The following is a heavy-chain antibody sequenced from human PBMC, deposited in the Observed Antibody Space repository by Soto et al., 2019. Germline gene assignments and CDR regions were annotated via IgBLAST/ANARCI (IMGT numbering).Heavy chain of an antibody. D-gene: IGHD2-15*01. CDR1: GGSISSGGYS. V-gene: IGHV4-30-2*01. CDR2: IYHRGST. CDR3: ARGQVVAAQH. Sequence: QLQLQESGSGLVKPSQTLSLTCAVSGGSISSGGYSWSWIRQPPGKGLEWIGYIYHRGSTYYNPYLKSLVTISVDRYKNQFPTKLGSVTAADTSVDYCARGQVVAAQHWGQGTLVTVSS. J-gene: IGHJ4*02.